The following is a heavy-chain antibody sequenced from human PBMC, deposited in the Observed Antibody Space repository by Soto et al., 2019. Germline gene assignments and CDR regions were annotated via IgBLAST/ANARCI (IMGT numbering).Heavy chain of an antibody. V-gene: IGHV1-3*01. Sequence: GASVKVSWKASGNTFTRFAMHWGRPAPGQRLDWMGWINAGNGNTKYSQKFQGRVTITRDTSASTAYMELSSLRSEDTAVYYCARSPIQIVVVPAAWLAFDIWGQGTMVTVSS. CDR3: ARSPIQIVVVPAAWLAFDI. D-gene: IGHD2-2*01. CDR1: GNTFTRFA. J-gene: IGHJ3*02. CDR2: INAGNGNT.